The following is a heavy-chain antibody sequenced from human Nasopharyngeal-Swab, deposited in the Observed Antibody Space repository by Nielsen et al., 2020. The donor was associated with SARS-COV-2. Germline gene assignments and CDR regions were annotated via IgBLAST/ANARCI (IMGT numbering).Heavy chain of an antibody. D-gene: IGHD5-18*01. CDR3: ARGGGTYTAIDY. V-gene: IGHV3-23*01. J-gene: IGHJ4*02. CDR1: GFTFSSYS. Sequence: GGSLRLSCAASGFTFSSYSMNWVRQAPGKGLQWVSGISGSGTSTYYADSVKGRFTISRDNSKNTLYVQMNSLRAEDTAVYYCARGGGTYTAIDYWGQGTLVTVSS. CDR2: ISGSGTST.